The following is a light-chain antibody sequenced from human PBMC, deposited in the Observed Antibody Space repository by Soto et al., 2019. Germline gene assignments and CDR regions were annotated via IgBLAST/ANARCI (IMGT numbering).Light chain of an antibody. CDR1: QSVSSSY. CDR3: QQHDILPIT. CDR2: GAS. J-gene: IGKJ5*01. Sequence: EILLTQSPGTLSLSPWEIATLACRASQSVSSSYLAWYQQKPGQAPRLLISGASRRATGIPDRFSGAGSGTDFTLTISRLEPEDFALYYCQQHDILPITFGQGTRLEIK. V-gene: IGKV3-20*01.